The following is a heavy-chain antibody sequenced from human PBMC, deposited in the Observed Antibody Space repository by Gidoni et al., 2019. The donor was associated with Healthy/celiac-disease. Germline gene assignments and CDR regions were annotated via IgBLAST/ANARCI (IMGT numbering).Heavy chain of an antibody. V-gene: IGHV1-2*02. D-gene: IGHD6-19*01. CDR3: AREKSEAVAGTNYYYYMDV. CDR1: GYTFTGYY. CDR2: INPNSGGT. J-gene: IGHJ6*03. Sequence: QVQLVQSGAEVKKPGASVKVSCKASGYTFTGYYMHWVRQAPGQGLEWMGWINPNSGGTNYAQKFQGRVTMTRDTSISTAYMELSRLRSDDTAVYYCAREKSEAVAGTNYYYYMDVWGKGTTVTVSS.